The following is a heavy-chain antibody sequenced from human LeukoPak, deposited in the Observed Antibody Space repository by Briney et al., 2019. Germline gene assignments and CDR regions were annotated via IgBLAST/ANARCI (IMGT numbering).Heavy chain of an antibody. D-gene: IGHD3-22*01. V-gene: IGHV3-74*01. J-gene: IGHJ4*02. CDR2: TNTDGSST. CDR1: GFTFSHYW. CDR3: VPTDSSGLD. Sequence: PGGSLRLSCATSGFTFSHYWMHWVRQAPGKGLVWDSRTNTDGSSTNYVDSVKGRFTISRDNAKNTMYLQMNSLRAEDTAVYYCVPTDSSGLDWGQGTLVTVSS.